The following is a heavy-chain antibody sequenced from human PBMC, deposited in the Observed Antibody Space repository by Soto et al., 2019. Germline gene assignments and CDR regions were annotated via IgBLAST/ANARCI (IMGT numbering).Heavy chain of an antibody. Sequence: PGGSLRLSCAASGFTFSSYAMRWVPQAPGEGPEWGSAISGRGGSTYDADAVKGRSTISRDNPKTTLYLQMNSLRAEDTAVYYCAKARNGGSYHTQKYYFDYWGQGTLVTVSS. J-gene: IGHJ4*01. D-gene: IGHD1-26*01. CDR2: ISGRGGST. V-gene: IGHV3-23*01. CDR1: GFTFSSYA. CDR3: AKARNGGSYHTQKYYFDY.